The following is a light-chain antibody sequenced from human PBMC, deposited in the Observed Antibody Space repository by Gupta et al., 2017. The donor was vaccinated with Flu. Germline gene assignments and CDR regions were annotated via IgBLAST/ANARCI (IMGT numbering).Light chain of an antibody. CDR3: CSYAGTSAPWV. CDR1: KNDIGGFNS. V-gene: IGLV2-11*01. J-gene: IGLJ3*02. CDR2: NVI. Sequence: QSALTHPRSVSGSPGQSVTTSSSGTKNDIGGFNSVSWYQQPPGKAPKVIIYNVIKRPSGVPDRFSGSKSDKMASLTISGLQTEDEAHYHCCSYAGTSAPWVCGGGTELIVL.